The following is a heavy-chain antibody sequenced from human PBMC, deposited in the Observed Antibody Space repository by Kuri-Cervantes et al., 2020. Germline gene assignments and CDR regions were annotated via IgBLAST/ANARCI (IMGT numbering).Heavy chain of an antibody. J-gene: IGHJ5*02. CDR2: ISWNSGSI. CDR3: AKVRGDEGWFDP. D-gene: IGHD3-10*01. CDR1: GFTFDDYA. V-gene: IGHV3-9*01. Sequence: LSLTCAASGFTFDDYAMHWVRQAPGKGLEWVSGISWNSGSIGYADSVKGRFTISRDNSKNTLYLQVNSLRADDTAVFYCAKVRGDEGWFDPWGQGTLVTVSS.